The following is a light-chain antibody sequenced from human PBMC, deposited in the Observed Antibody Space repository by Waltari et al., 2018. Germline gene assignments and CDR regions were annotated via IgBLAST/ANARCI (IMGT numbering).Light chain of an antibody. J-gene: IGKJ1*01. Sequence: DIMVTQSPLSLPITPGEPASISCTSTQGLLQSNGYDYLDWYRQKPGQAPQLLMYLGSNRASGVPDRLSGSGSGTNFTLKISRVEAEDVGVYYCMQGLQPPWTFGQGTKVEI. CDR1: QGLLQSNGYDY. CDR2: LGS. V-gene: IGKV2-28*01. CDR3: MQGLQPPWT.